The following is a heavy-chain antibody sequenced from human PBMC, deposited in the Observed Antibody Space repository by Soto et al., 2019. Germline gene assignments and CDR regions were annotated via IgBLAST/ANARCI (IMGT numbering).Heavy chain of an antibody. D-gene: IGHD3-22*01. CDR2: ITPMFGTP. J-gene: IGHJ4*02. CDR1: GGTFVRYT. CDR3: ARDGTLYDSSAYYYLY. Sequence: SGKVSCNASGGTFVRYTITWVRQAPGQGLEWMGGITPMFGTPNYAQKFQGRVTITADESTSTAYMELSSLRSEDTAMYYCARDGTLYDSSAYYYLYWGQGTLVTVSS. V-gene: IGHV1-69*13.